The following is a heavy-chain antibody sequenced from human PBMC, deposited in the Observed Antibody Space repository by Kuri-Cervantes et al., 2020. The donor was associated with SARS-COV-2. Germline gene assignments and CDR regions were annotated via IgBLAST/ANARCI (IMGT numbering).Heavy chain of an antibody. J-gene: IGHJ4*02. CDR3: ARLARLAVAGGGDFDY. CDR2: IYYSGST. D-gene: IGHD6-19*01. CDR1: GGSISSGDYY. V-gene: IGHV4-39*01. Sequence: SETLSLTCTVSGGSISSGDYYWSWIRQPPGKGLEWIGYIYYSGSTYYNPSLKSRVTISVDTSKNQFSLKLSSVTAADTAVYYCARLARLAVAGGGDFDYWGQGTLVTVSS.